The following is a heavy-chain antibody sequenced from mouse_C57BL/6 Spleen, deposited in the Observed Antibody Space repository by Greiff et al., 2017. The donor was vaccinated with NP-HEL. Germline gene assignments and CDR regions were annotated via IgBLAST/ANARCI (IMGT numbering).Heavy chain of an antibody. CDR2: IYPGDGDT. V-gene: IGHV1-82*01. Sequence: QLNLQQSGPELVKPGASGKISWKASGYAFSSSWMNWVKQRPGKGLEWIGRIYPGDGDTNYNGKFKGKATLTADKSSSTAYMQLSSLTSEDSAVYFCARDGNYAMDYWGQGTSVTVSS. J-gene: IGHJ4*01. D-gene: IGHD2-1*01. CDR1: GYAFSSSW. CDR3: ARDGNYAMDY.